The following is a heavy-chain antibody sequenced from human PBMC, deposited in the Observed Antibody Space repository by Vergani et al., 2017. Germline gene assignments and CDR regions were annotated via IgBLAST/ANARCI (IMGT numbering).Heavy chain of an antibody. V-gene: IGHV4-59*01. CDR3: ARWGYYYDSSGYSDAFDI. D-gene: IGHD3-22*01. Sequence: QVQLQESGPGLVKPSETLSLTCTVSGGSISSYYWSWIRQPPGKGLEWFGYIYYSGSTTTNPSLKSRVTISVDTSKNQFSLKLSSVTAADTAVYYCARWGYYYDSSGYSDAFDIWGQGTMVTVSS. CDR2: IYYSGST. J-gene: IGHJ3*02. CDR1: GGSISSYY.